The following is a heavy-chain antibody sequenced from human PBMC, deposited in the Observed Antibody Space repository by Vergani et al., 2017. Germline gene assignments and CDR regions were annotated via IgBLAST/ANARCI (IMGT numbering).Heavy chain of an antibody. V-gene: IGHV3-23*01. Sequence: EVQLLESGGGLVQPGGSLRLSCEASGFSFPGYAMSWVRQAPGTGLEWVSSVSGSSATPYYADSVKGRFIISRDNSKNTLHLQLNSLRADDTAGYYCAKVGRSEVAGTFGSFDIWGQGTMVTVSS. CDR1: GFSFPGYA. D-gene: IGHD6-19*01. J-gene: IGHJ3*02. CDR3: AKVGRSEVAGTFGSFDI. CDR2: VSGSSATP.